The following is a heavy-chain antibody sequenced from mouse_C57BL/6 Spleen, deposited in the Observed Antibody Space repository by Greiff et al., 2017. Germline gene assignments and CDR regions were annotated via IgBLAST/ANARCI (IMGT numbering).Heavy chain of an antibody. J-gene: IGHJ3*01. CDR3: TTEGFAY. CDR1: GFNIKDDY. V-gene: IGHV14-4*01. CDR2: IDPENGDT. Sequence: VHVKQSGAELVRPGASVKLSCTASGFNIKDDYMHWVKQRPEQGLEWIGWIDPENGDTEYASKFQGKATITADTSSNTAYLQLSSLTSEDTAVYYCTTEGFAYWGQGTLVTVSA.